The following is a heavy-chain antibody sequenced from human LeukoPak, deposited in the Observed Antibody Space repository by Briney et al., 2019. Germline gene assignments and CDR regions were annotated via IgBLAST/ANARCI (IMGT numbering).Heavy chain of an antibody. CDR1: GFTVSSNY. Sequence: TGGSLRLSCAASGFTVSSNYMSWVRQAPGKGLEWVSVIYSGGSTYYADSVKGRFTISRDNAKNSLYLQMNSLRAEDTAVYYCARDAPRRIVVVPAAIFPNWFDPWGQGTLVTVSS. CDR2: IYSGGST. J-gene: IGHJ5*02. CDR3: ARDAPRRIVVVPAAIFPNWFDP. V-gene: IGHV3-66*01. D-gene: IGHD2-2*01.